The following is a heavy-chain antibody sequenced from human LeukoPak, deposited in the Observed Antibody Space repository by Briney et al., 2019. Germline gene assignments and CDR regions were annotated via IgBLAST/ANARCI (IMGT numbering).Heavy chain of an antibody. CDR3: ARRRYYDSSGYYSYYFDY. CDR1: GYSFTSYW. V-gene: IGHV5-51*01. D-gene: IGHD3-22*01. J-gene: IGHJ4*02. CDR2: IYPGDSDT. Sequence: HGESLKISCKGSGYSFTSYWIGWVRQMPGKGLEWMGIIYPGDSDTRYSPSFQGQVTISADKSISTAYLQWSSLKASDTAMYYCARRRYYDSSGYYSYYFDYWGQGTLVTVSS.